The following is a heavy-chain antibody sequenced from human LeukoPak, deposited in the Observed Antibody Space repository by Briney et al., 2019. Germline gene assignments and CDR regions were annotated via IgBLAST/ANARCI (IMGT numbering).Heavy chain of an antibody. V-gene: IGHV3-74*01. Sequence: GGSLRLSCAASGFTFSSYWMHWVRQAPGKGLVWVSRINTDGSSTSYADSVKGRFTISRDNAKNTLYLQMNSLRAEDTAVYYCANPKIDSNGFTIFGYWGQGTLVTVSS. CDR3: ANPKIDSNGFTIFGY. CDR1: GFTFSSYW. J-gene: IGHJ4*02. D-gene: IGHD2-8*01. CDR2: INTDGSST.